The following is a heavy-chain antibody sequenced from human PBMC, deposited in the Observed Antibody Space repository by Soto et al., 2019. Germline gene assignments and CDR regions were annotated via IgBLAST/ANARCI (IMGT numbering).Heavy chain of an antibody. CDR1: GVSCSDYS. CDR3: SREDQDIRKDYSDFAF. V-gene: IGHV3-48*01. Sequence: PGGSLRLSCAAAGVSCSDYSMDWLRQAPGRGLEWLAYISGGSRSIYYADSVKGRFTISRDDAQNSLYLQMNSLRVEDTAVYYCSREDQDIRKDYSDFAFWGHGTLVPVSP. J-gene: IGHJ4*01. CDR2: ISGGSRSI. D-gene: IGHD2-15*01.